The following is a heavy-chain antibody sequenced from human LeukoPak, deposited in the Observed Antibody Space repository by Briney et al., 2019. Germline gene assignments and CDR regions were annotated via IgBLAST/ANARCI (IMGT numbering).Heavy chain of an antibody. CDR1: GCTFSSYS. J-gene: IGHJ3*02. Sequence: SVKVSCKASGCTFSSYSISWVRQDPGHGLEWMGGIIPIFGTENYAHKFKGRVTITTDESKSAAYMELSSLRSEDTAVYYCARGRRYYYDSSGPRIDAFDIWGQGTRVTVSS. CDR2: IIPIFGTE. D-gene: IGHD3-22*01. CDR3: ARGRRYYYDSSGPRIDAFDI. V-gene: IGHV1-69*05.